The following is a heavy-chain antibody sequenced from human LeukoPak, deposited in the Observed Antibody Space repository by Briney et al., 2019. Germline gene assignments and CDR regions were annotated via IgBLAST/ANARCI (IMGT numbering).Heavy chain of an antibody. CDR3: ARDWGYCSSTSCSKEFDY. D-gene: IGHD2-2*01. Sequence: GGSLRLSCAASGFTFSAYDMNWVRQAPGKGLEWVSSISTRSNYKYYAGSVRGRFTISRDNAKNSLYLQMNSLRAEDTAVYYCARDWGYCSSTSCSKEFDYWGQGTLVTVSS. CDR1: GFTFSAYD. V-gene: IGHV3-21*01. J-gene: IGHJ4*02. CDR2: ISTRSNYK.